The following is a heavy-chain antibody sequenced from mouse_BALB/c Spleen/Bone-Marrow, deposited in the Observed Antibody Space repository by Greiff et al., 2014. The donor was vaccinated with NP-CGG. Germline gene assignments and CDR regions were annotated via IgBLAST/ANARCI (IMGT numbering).Heavy chain of an antibody. CDR3: ARRTTTARAMDY. J-gene: IGHJ4*01. Sequence: VQLVESGAELVRPGTSVKVSCKASGYAFTNYLIEWVKQRPGQGLEWIGVINPGSGGTNYNEKFKGKATLTADKSSSTAYMQLSSLTSDDSAVYFCARRTTTARAMDYWGQGTSVTVSS. CDR1: GYAFTNYL. V-gene: IGHV1-54*01. D-gene: IGHD1-2*01. CDR2: INPGSGGT.